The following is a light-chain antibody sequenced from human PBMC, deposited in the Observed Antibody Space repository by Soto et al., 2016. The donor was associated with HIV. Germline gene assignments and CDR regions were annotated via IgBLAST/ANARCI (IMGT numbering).Light chain of an antibody. CDR1: RVGGKS. CDR3: QVWDGSSRHWV. J-gene: IGLJ2*01. Sequence: SYELTQPPSVSVAPRKTASITCGGNRVGGKSVHWYQQKPGQAPVMVLLADSDRPSGIPERFSGSNSENTATLTISRVEAGDEADYYCQVWDGSSRHWVFGGGTKLTVL. CDR2: ADS. V-gene: IGLV3-21*03.